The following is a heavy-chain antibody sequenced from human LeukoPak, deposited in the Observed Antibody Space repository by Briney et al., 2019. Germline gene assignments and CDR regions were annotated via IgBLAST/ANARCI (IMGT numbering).Heavy chain of an antibody. J-gene: IGHJ4*02. CDR3: ARPAYGSGSYSGFDY. D-gene: IGHD3-10*01. V-gene: IGHV4-39*01. CDR2: IYYSGST. Sequence: SETLSLTCTVSGGSISSSSYYWGWIRQPPGKGLEWIGTIYYSGSTYYNPSLKSRVTISADTSKNQFSLKLSSVTAADTAVYYCARPAYGSGSYSGFDYWGQGTLVTVSS. CDR1: GGSISSSSYY.